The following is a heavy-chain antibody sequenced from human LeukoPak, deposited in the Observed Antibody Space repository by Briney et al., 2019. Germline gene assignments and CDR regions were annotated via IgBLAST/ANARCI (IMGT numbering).Heavy chain of an antibody. J-gene: IGHJ4*02. CDR3: ARSQTSCYKRGGYYFDY. V-gene: IGHV4-34*01. Sequence: SETLSLTCAVYGGSFSGYYWSWIRQPPGKGLEWIGEINHSGSTNYNPSLKSRVTISVDTSKNQFSLKLSSVTAADTAVYYCARSQTSCYKRGGYYFDYWGQGTLVTVSS. CDR1: GGSFSGYY. D-gene: IGHD2-2*01. CDR2: INHSGST.